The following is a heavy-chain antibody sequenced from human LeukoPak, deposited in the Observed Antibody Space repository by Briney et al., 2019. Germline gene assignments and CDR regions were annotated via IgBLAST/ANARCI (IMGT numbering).Heavy chain of an antibody. D-gene: IGHD3-16*02. Sequence: PGGSLRLSCAAPGFTFSNAWMSWVRQAPGKGLEWVGRIKSKTDGGTTDYAAPVKGRFTISRDDSKNTLYLQMNSLKTEDTTVYYCTTDLYYDYVWGSYRHFDYWGQGTLVTVSS. CDR3: TTDLYYDYVWGSYRHFDY. CDR1: GFTFSNAW. V-gene: IGHV3-15*01. CDR2: IKSKTDGGTT. J-gene: IGHJ4*02.